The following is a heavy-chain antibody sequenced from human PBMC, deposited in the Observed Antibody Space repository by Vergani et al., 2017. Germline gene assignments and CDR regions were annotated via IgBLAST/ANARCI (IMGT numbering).Heavy chain of an antibody. V-gene: IGHV3-20*04. CDR2: INWNGGST. J-gene: IGHJ4*02. CDR1: GFTFDDYG. D-gene: IGHD5-18*01. CDR3: AGDPELYSYAHRGFDY. Sequence: EVQLVESGGGVVRPGGSLRLSCAASGFTFDDYGMSWVRQAPGKGLEWVSGINWNGGSTGYADSVKGRFTISRDNSKNTLYLQMNSLRAEDTAVYYCAGDPELYSYAHRGFDYWGQGTLVTVSS.